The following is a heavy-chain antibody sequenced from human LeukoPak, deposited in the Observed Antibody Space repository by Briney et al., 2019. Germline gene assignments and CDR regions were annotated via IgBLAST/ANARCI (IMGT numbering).Heavy chain of an antibody. J-gene: IGHJ6*03. Sequence: SQTLSLTCTVSGGSISSDSYYWSWIRQPAGKGLEWIVRVYTSGSTNYNPSLKSRLTISVDTSKNQFSLKLSSVTAADTAVYYCARERAPTSYYYYYMDVWGKGTTVTVSS. CDR2: VYTSGST. CDR1: GGSISSDSYY. CDR3: ARERAPTSYYYYYMDV. D-gene: IGHD1-26*01. V-gene: IGHV4-61*02.